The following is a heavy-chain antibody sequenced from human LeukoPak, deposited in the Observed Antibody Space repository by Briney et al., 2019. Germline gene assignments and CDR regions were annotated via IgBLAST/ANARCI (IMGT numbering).Heavy chain of an antibody. J-gene: IGHJ4*02. Sequence: PGGSLRLSCAVSGFTLSTYWMSWVRQTPRKGLEWVACIKEDGSEKYYVNSVKGRFTISRDNVKNTLYLQMNSLRAEDTAFYYCARDGSYKFDYWGQGTLVTVSS. CDR3: ARDGSYKFDY. D-gene: IGHD1-26*01. V-gene: IGHV3-7*01. CDR1: GFTLSTYW. CDR2: IKEDGSEK.